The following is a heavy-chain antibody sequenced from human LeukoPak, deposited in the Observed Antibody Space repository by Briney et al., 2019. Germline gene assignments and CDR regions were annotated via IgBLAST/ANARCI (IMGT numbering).Heavy chain of an antibody. CDR2: IFYSGST. V-gene: IGHV4-59*01. CDR1: GGSISSYY. Sequence: SETLSLTCTVSGGSISSYYWSWIRQPPGKGLEWIGYIFYSGSTNYNPSLESRVTISVDTSKNQFSLKLSSVTAADTAVYYCARDLYSGYDWVGFNIWGQGTVVTVSS. D-gene: IGHD5-12*01. J-gene: IGHJ3*02. CDR3: ARDLYSGYDWVGFNI.